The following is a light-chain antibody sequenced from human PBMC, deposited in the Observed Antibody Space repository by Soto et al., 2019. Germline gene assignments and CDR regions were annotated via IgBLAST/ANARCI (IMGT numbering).Light chain of an antibody. J-gene: IGKJ1*01. CDR3: QHFCYPQWT. CDR2: ATS. CDR1: QIGSGNY. Sequence: ELVLTQSPGTLSLSPGDSAALSCKASQIGSGNYLSWYQQKSGQAPRLLIYATSTRAPGIPDRFSGSGSATDFSLIISRLEPEDSAVYYCQHFCYPQWTFGRGTKVDI. V-gene: IGKV3-20*01.